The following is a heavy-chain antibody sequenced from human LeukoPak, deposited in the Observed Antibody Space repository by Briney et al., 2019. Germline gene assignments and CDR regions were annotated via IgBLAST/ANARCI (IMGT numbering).Heavy chain of an antibody. CDR3: AREIYGEDFFDY. Sequence: GGSLRLSCAASGFTFSNYWMSWVRQAPGKGLEWVANIKQDESKKYYVDSVKGRFTISIDNAKNSLYLQMNSLRAEDTAVYYCAREIYGEDFFDYWGQGTLVTVSS. D-gene: IGHD3-10*01. CDR2: IKQDESKK. CDR1: GFTFSNYW. V-gene: IGHV3-7*01. J-gene: IGHJ4*02.